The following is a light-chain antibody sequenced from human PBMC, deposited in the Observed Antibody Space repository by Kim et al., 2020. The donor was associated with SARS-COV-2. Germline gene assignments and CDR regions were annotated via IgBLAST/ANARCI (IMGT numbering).Light chain of an antibody. CDR1: HSVRNN. J-gene: IGKJ4*01. Sequence: PWYRVTSSCRASHSVRNNFAWYHQRTGQAPRLSVNGASARATNIPARFSSSGSGTEFTLTIRSLQSEDLAFDYGQQYKDWPLITFGGGTKVEIK. V-gene: IGKV3-15*01. CDR3: QQYKDWPLIT. CDR2: GAS.